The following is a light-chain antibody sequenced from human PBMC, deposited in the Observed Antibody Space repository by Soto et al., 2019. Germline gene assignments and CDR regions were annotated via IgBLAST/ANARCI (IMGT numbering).Light chain of an antibody. CDR2: EVS. CDR3: CSYAGSSTSPYV. CDR1: SSDDGRYNL. V-gene: IGLV2-23*02. J-gene: IGLJ1*01. Sequence: QSALTQPASVSGSPGESITISCTGTSSDDGRYNLVSWYQHHPGKAPKLMIYEVSKRPSGVSNRFSGSKSGNTASLTISGLQAEDEADYSCCSYAGSSTSPYVFGTGTKVTVL.